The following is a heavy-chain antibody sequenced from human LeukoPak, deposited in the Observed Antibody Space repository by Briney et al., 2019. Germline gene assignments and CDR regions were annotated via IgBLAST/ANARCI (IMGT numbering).Heavy chain of an antibody. CDR1: GFTFSHYG. D-gene: IGHD4-17*01. CDR3: ARDFGTTVTTFGAVDI. CDR2: IWDDGNKK. Sequence: GGSLRLSCAASGFTFSHYGMHWVRQAPCKGLEWVALIWDDGNKKSHADTVKGRFTISRDNSKNTLYLQMNSLRAEDTAVYYCARDFGTTVTTFGAVDIWGQGTKVIVSS. J-gene: IGHJ3*02. V-gene: IGHV3-33*01.